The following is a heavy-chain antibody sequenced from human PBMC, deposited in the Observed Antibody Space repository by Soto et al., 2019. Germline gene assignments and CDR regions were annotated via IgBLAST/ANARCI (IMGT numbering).Heavy chain of an antibody. D-gene: IGHD3-16*01. CDR2: MYYSGSS. V-gene: IGHV4-39*01. J-gene: IGHJ4*02. CDR1: GGSISSRTFW. Sequence: QLQLQESGPGLVKPSETLSLTCSVSGGSISSRTFWWAWIRQPPGKGLEWIGDMYYSGSSYYSPSLKSRVTLSVDTSKNQLSLKLNSVTAADTAVYYCARHPRDDYNYGGSGIFDYWGQGTLVTVSS. CDR3: ARHPRDDYNYGGSGIFDY.